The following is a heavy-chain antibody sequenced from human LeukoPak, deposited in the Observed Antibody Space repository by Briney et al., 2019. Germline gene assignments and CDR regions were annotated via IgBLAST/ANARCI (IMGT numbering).Heavy chain of an antibody. CDR1: GFTFSNAW. D-gene: IGHD3-22*01. CDR3: TTGLLRHYYDSSGYYIGMDFDY. V-gene: IGHV3-15*01. Sequence: GGSLRLSCAASGFTFSNAWMSWVRQAPGKGLEWVGRIKSKTDGGTTDYAAPVKGRFTISRDDSKNTLYLQMNSLKTEDTAVYYCTTGLLRHYYDSSGYYIGMDFDYWGQGTLVTVSS. CDR2: IKSKTDGGTT. J-gene: IGHJ4*02.